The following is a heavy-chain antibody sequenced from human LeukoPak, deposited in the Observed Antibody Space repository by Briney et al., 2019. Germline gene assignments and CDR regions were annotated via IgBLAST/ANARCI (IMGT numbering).Heavy chain of an antibody. V-gene: IGHV1-18*01. CDR1: GYTFTSYG. Sequence: ASVKVSCKASGYTFTSYGISWVRQAPGQGLEWMGWISAYNGNTKYAQKLQGRVTMTTDTSTSTAYMELRSLRSDDTAVYYCAREDRSGYYPDFDYWGQGTLVTASS. J-gene: IGHJ4*02. CDR3: AREDRSGYYPDFDY. D-gene: IGHD3-22*01. CDR2: ISAYNGNT.